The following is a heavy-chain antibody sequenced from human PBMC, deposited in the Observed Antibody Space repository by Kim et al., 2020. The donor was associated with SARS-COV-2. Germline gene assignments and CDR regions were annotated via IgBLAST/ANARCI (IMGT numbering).Heavy chain of an antibody. CDR3: ARAQGGGDDWYFDL. V-gene: IGHV3-74*01. D-gene: IGHD3-16*01. CDR2: INSDGRST. J-gene: IGHJ2*01. CDR1: GFTFSSYW. Sequence: GGSLRLSCAASGFTFSSYWMHWVRQAPGKGLLWVSRINSDGRSTTYADSVKGRFTISRDNAKNTLYLQMNSLRAEDTALYFCARAQGGGDDWYFDLWGRGTLVTVSS.